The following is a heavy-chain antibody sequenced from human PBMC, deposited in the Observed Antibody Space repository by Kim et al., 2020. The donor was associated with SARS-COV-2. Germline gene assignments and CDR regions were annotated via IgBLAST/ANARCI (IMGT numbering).Heavy chain of an antibody. CDR2: INHSGST. V-gene: IGHV4-34*01. J-gene: IGHJ4*02. CDR1: GGSFSGYY. CDR3: ARASGRSIFGVVIHLSGFNY. Sequence: SETLSLTCAVYGGSFSGYYWSWIRQPPGKGLEWIGEINHSGSTNYNPSLKSRVTISVDTSKNQFSLKLSSVTAADTAVYYCARASGRSIFGVVIHLSGFNYWGQGTLVTVSS. D-gene: IGHD3-3*01.